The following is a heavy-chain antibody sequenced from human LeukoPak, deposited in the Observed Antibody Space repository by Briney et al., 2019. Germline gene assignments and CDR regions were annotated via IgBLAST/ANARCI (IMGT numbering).Heavy chain of an antibody. CDR3: ATDRNSSGYLDY. J-gene: IGHJ4*02. V-gene: IGHV1-18*01. CDR1: GYTFTSYG. D-gene: IGHD3-22*01. Sequence: ASVKVSCKASGYTFTSYGISWVRQAPGQGLEWMGWISAYNGNTIYAQKFQGRVTMTEDTSTDTAYMELSSLRSEDTAVYYCATDRNSSGYLDYWGQGTLVTVSS. CDR2: ISAYNGNT.